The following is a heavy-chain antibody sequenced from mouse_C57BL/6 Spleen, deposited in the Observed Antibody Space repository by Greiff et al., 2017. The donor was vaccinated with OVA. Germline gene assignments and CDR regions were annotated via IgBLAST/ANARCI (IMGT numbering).Heavy chain of an antibody. V-gene: IGHV1-4*01. CDR2: INPSSGYT. Sequence: QVQLKQSGAELARPGASVKMSCKASGYTFTSYTMHWVKQRPGQGLEWIGYINPSSGYTKYNQKFKDKATLTADKSSSTAYMQLSSLTSEDSAVYYCARDGLGRRYFDYWGQGTTLTVSS. CDR3: ARDGLGRRYFDY. J-gene: IGHJ2*01. CDR1: GYTFTSYT. D-gene: IGHD4-1*01.